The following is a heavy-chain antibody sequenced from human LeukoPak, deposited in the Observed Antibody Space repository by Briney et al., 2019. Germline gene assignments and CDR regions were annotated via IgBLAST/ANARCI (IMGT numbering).Heavy chain of an antibody. CDR2: ITASGTAM. D-gene: IGHD3-10*01. J-gene: IGHJ4*02. CDR3: ARITMVRGSFDY. CDR1: GFTFSSYS. V-gene: IGHV3-48*02. Sequence: GGSLRLSCAASGFTFSSYSMNWVRQAPGKGLEWVSHITASGTAMFYADSVKGRFTISRDNAKNSLYLQMNSLRDEDTAVYYCARITMVRGSFDYWGQGTLVTVSS.